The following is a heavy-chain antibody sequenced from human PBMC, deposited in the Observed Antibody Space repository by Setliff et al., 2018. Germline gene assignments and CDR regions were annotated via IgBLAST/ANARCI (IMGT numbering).Heavy chain of an antibody. CDR3: ARHRRDSSGNYFVGLYYFDY. V-gene: IGHV4-39*01. D-gene: IGHD3-22*01. CDR2: IYYSGTT. J-gene: IGHJ4*02. Sequence: LSLTCTVSGGSIINNNYYWGWIRQPPGKGLEWIGTIYYSGTTYYNPSLKSRVTISIDTSKSQFSLRLSSLTAADTAVYYCARHRRDSSGNYFVGLYYFDYWGQGTPVTVSS. CDR1: GGSIINNNYY.